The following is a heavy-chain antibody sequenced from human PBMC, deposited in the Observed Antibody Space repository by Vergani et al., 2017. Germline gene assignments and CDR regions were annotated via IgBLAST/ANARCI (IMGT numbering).Heavy chain of an antibody. CDR2: ISSSGSTI. CDR3: ARDRGTRVRGVIVDYYYYYGMDV. D-gene: IGHD3-10*01. J-gene: IGHJ6*02. Sequence: EVQLVESGGGLVQPGGSLRLSCAASGFTFSSYEMNWVRQAPGKGLAWVSYISSSGSTIYYADSVKGRFTISRDNAKNSLYLQMNSLRAEDTAVYYCARDRGTRVRGVIVDYYYYYGMDVWGQGTTVTVSS. CDR1: GFTFSSYE. V-gene: IGHV3-48*03.